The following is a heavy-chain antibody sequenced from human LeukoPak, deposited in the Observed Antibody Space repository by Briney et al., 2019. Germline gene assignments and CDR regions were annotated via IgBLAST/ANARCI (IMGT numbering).Heavy chain of an antibody. CDR3: ARGVKLRRSYYYYYMDV. D-gene: IGHD1-7*01. J-gene: IGHJ6*03. CDR1: GYTFTSYD. Sequence: GASVKVSCKASGYTFTSYDINWVRQATGQGLEWMGWMNPNSGNTGYAQKFQGRVTMTRNTSIGTAYMELSSLRSEDTAVYYCARGVKLRRSYYYYYMDVWGKGTTVTISS. V-gene: IGHV1-8*01. CDR2: MNPNSGNT.